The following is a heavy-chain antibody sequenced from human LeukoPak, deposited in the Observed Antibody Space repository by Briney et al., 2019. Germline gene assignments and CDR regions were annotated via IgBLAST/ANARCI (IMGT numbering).Heavy chain of an antibody. J-gene: IGHJ5*02. V-gene: IGHV4-4*07. Sequence: PSETLSPTCTVSGGSISSYYWSWIRQPAGKGLEWIGRIYTSGSTNYNPSLKSRVTISVDTSKNQFSLKLSSVTAADTAVYYCARVRAIVVVPAAGWGFDPWGQGTLVTVSS. CDR2: IYTSGST. CDR1: GGSISSYY. CDR3: ARVRAIVVVPAAGWGFDP. D-gene: IGHD2-2*01.